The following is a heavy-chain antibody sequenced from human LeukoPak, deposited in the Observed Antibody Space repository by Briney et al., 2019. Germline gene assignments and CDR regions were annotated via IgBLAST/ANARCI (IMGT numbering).Heavy chain of an antibody. J-gene: IGHJ4*02. CDR3: ARGVYIAAAQYGY. CDR1: GGSISNYY. Sequence: SQTLSLTCTVSGGSISNYYWSWIRQPPGKGLEWIGYIYYSGTTNYNPSLKSRVTISVDTSKNQFSLKLNSVTAADTAVYYCARGVYIAAAQYGYWGQGTLVTVSS. CDR2: IYYSGTT. V-gene: IGHV4-59*01. D-gene: IGHD6-13*01.